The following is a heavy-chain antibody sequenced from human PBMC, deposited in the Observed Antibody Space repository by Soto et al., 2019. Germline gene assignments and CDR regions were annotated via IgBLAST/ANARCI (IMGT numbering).Heavy chain of an antibody. Sequence: QVKLVESGGGVVQPGRSLRLSCAASGFTLNNYAMHWVRQAPGKGLEWVGVISYDGSNKYYADSLKGRFTISRDDSLTNMYLQMYSLSAEDTDIYYCARDLATIDDYWGQGTLVTVSS. CDR1: GFTLNNYA. J-gene: IGHJ4*02. D-gene: IGHD3-3*01. V-gene: IGHV3-30-3*01. CDR2: ISYDGSNK. CDR3: ARDLATIDDY.